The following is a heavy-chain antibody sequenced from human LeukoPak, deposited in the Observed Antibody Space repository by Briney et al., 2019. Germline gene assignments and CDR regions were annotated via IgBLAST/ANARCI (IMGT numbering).Heavy chain of an antibody. Sequence: PSGGSLRLSCAASGFPFSSYEMHWLRQAPGKGLEWVAHISGSSGNILYSDSVKGRFSVSRDNANNVLYLQMNSLRVEDTAVYYCAREKIPALVFGPWGQGTLVTVSP. V-gene: IGHV3-48*03. CDR1: GFPFSSYE. D-gene: IGHD6-13*01. J-gene: IGHJ5*02. CDR2: ISGSSGNI. CDR3: AREKIPALVFGP.